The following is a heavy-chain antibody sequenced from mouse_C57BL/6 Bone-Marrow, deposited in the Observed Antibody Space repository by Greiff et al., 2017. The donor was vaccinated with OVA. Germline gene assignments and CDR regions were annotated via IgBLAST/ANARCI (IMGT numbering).Heavy chain of an antibody. D-gene: IGHD1-1*01. V-gene: IGHV1-19*01. CDR2: INPYNGGT. CDR3: AKFIFFDY. J-gene: IGHJ2*01. Sequence: EVKLVESGPVLVKPGASVKMSCKASGYTFTDYYMNWVKQSPGKSLEWIGVINPYNGGTSYNQKFKGKATLTVDKSSSTAYMKLNSLTSEDSAVYYCAKFIFFDYWGQGTTLTVSS. CDR1: GYTFTDYY.